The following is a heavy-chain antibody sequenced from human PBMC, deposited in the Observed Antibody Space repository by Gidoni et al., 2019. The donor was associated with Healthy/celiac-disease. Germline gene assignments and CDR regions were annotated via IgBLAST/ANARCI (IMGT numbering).Heavy chain of an antibody. CDR3: ARAVAAADAFDI. CDR1: GFTVSSHY. D-gene: IGHD2-2*01. Sequence: EVQLVETGGGLIQPGGSLRLSCAASGFTVSSHYMSWVRQAPGKGLEWVSVIYSGGSTYYADSVKGRFTISRDNSKNTLYLQMNSLRAEDTAVYYCARAVAAADAFDIWGQGTMVTVSS. V-gene: IGHV3-53*02. J-gene: IGHJ3*02. CDR2: IYSGGST.